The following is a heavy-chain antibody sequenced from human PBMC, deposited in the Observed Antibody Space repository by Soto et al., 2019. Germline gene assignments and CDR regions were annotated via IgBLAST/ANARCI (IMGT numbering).Heavy chain of an antibody. J-gene: IGHJ4*02. D-gene: IGHD3-22*01. Sequence: PGESLKISCKGSGYSFTSYWISWVRQMPGKGLEWMGRIDPSDSYTNYSPSFQGHVTISADKSISTAYLQWSSLKASDTAMYYCGREDSSGYYWDYWGKETLVTVSS. CDR3: GREDSSGYYWDY. V-gene: IGHV5-10-1*01. CDR2: IDPSDSYT. CDR1: GYSFTSYW.